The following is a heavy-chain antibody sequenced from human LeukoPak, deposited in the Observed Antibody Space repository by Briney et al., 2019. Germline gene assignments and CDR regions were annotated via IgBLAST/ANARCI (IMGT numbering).Heavy chain of an antibody. CDR3: AKGDDILTTSILFPDY. J-gene: IGHJ4*02. Sequence: PGGSLRLSCAASGFTFSSYAMSWVRQAPGKGLEWVSAISGSGGSTHYADSVKGRFTISRDNSKNTLYLQMNSLRAEDTAVYYCAKGDDILTTSILFPDYWGQGTLVTVSS. CDR1: GFTFSSYA. CDR2: ISGSGGST. D-gene: IGHD3-9*01. V-gene: IGHV3-23*01.